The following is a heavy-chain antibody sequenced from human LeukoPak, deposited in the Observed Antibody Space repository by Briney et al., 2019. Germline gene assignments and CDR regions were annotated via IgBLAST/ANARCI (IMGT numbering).Heavy chain of an antibody. D-gene: IGHD2-15*01. CDR2: IIPIFGTA. Sequence: SVKVSCKASGGTFSSYAISWVRQAPGQGLEWMGGIIPIFGTANYAQKFQGRVTITADESTSTAYMELSSLRSEDTAVYYCARAADCSGGSCYLNWFNPWGQGTLVTVSS. CDR3: ARAADCSGGSCYLNWFNP. J-gene: IGHJ5*02. V-gene: IGHV1-69*01. CDR1: GGTFSSYA.